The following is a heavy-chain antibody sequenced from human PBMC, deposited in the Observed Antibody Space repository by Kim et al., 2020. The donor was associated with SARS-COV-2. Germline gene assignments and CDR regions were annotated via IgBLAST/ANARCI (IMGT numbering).Heavy chain of an antibody. V-gene: IGHV3-7*03. Sequence: GGSLRLSCAASGLSFTTYWMSWVRQAPGMGLECVANINQDGNGRYYLDSVKGRFTISRDNAKNSLYLEMNSLRADDTAVYYCATCGRRRCDYWGQGTLVTVSS. J-gene: IGHJ4*02. CDR2: INQDGNGR. CDR1: GLSFTTYW. D-gene: IGHD4-17*01. CDR3: ATCGRRRCDY.